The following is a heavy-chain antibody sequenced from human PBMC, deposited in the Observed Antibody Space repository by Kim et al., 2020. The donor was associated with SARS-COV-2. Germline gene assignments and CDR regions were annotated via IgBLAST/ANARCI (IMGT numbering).Heavy chain of an antibody. J-gene: IGHJ4*02. Sequence: PSLKSRVTISVDTSKNQFPLKLSSVTAADTAVYYCARQGPLRYIYYFDYWGQGTLVTVSS. D-gene: IGHD3-9*01. CDR3: ARQGPLRYIYYFDY. V-gene: IGHV4-39*01.